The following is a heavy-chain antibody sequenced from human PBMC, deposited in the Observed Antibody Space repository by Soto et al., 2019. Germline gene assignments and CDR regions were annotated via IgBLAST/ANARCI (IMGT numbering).Heavy chain of an antibody. J-gene: IGHJ5*02. D-gene: IGHD6-13*01. CDR3: ARAKKGIAAAENWFDP. CDR2: IYYSGST. CDR1: GGSISSGGYY. Sequence: QVQLQESGPGLVKPSQTLSLTCTVSGGSISSGGYYWSWIRQHPGKGLEWIGYIYYSGSTYYNPSLKSRVTLSVDTYKNQFSLKLSSVTAADTAVYYCARAKKGIAAAENWFDPWGQGTLVTVSS. V-gene: IGHV4-31*03.